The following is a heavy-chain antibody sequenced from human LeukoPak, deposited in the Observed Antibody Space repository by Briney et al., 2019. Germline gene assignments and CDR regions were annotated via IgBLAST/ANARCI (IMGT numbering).Heavy chain of an antibody. J-gene: IGHJ4*02. CDR1: GGSISSYY. CDR2: IYYSGSA. V-gene: IGHV4-39*07. CDR3: ARRNPMVRGVVDY. Sequence: SETLSLTCTVSGGSISSYYWGWIRQPPGKGLEWIGSIYYSGSAYYNPSLKSRVTISVDTSKNQFSLKLSSVTAADTAVYYCARRNPMVRGVVDYWGQGTLVTVSS. D-gene: IGHD3-10*01.